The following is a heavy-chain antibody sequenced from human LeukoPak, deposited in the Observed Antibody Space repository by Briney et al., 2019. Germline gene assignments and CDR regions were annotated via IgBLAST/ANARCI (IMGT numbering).Heavy chain of an antibody. D-gene: IGHD3-3*01. CDR1: GYTFTSYD. CDR3: ARGPLTYYDFWSGYYKDNWFDP. V-gene: IGHV1-8*01. Sequence: ASVKVSCKASGYTFTSYDINWVRQATGQGLEWMGWMNPNSGNTGYAQKFQGRVTMTRNTSISTAYMELSSLRSEDTAVYYCARGPLTYYDFWSGYYKDNWFDPWGQGTLVTVSS. J-gene: IGHJ5*02. CDR2: MNPNSGNT.